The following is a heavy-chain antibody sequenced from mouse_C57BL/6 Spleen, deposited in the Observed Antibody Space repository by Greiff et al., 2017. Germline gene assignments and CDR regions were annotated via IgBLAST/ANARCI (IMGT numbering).Heavy chain of an antibody. Sequence: QVQLQQSGAELARPGASVKLSCKASGYTFTSYGISWVKQRTGQGLEWIGEIYPRSGNTYYNEKFKGKATLTADKSSSTAYMELRSLTSEDSAVYFCARFITTVEGASWFAYWGQGTLVTVSA. J-gene: IGHJ3*01. CDR3: ARFITTVEGASWFAY. CDR2: IYPRSGNT. V-gene: IGHV1-81*01. CDR1: GYTFTSYG. D-gene: IGHD1-1*01.